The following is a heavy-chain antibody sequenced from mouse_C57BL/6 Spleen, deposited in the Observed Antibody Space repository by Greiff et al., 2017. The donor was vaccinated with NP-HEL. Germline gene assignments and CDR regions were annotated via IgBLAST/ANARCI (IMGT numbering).Heavy chain of an antibody. J-gene: IGHJ3*01. Sequence: EVKLVESGAELVKPGASVKLSCTASGFNIKDYYMHWVKQRTEQGLEWIGRIDPEDGETKYAPKFQGKATITADTSSNTAYLQLSSLTSEDTAVYYCAIYYYGSSPWFAYWGQGTLVTVSA. V-gene: IGHV14-2*01. CDR3: AIYYYGSSPWFAY. D-gene: IGHD1-1*01. CDR2: IDPEDGET. CDR1: GFNIKDYY.